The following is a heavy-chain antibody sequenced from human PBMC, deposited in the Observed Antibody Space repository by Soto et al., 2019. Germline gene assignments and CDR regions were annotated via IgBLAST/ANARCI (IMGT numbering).Heavy chain of an antibody. CDR2: VSTSGRST. CDR1: GFIFSEST. J-gene: IGHJ6*02. Sequence: GSLRLSCSASGFIFSESTIYWVRQVPGKGLEAISAVSTSGRSTYYADSVKDRFTISRDNSKNTLFLQMGSLRPEDTAIYYCAREFLRYFDWLESKAAGHGMDVWGQGTTVTVSS. V-gene: IGHV3-64*02. CDR3: AREFLRYFDWLESKAAGHGMDV. D-gene: IGHD3-9*01.